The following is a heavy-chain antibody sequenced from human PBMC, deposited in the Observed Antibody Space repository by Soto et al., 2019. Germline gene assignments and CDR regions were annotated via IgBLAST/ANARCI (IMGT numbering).Heavy chain of an antibody. CDR3: ARDSDQSYPTPPDY. V-gene: IGHV1-46*01. CDR2: INANGGST. D-gene: IGHD3-10*01. CDR1: GYIFINYY. Sequence: ASVKVSCKASGYIFINYYIHWVRQAPGQGLEWIGIINANGGSTNYAQKFQGRVTMARDTSTSTAYMDLRSLRSDDTAVYYCARDSDQSYPTPPDYWGQGTLVTVSS. J-gene: IGHJ4*02.